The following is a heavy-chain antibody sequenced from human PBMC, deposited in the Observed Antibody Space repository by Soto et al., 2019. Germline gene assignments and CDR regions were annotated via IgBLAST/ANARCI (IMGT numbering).Heavy chain of an antibody. CDR1: GFTFRSFT. Sequence: GGSLRLSCAASGFTFRSFTMNWVRQAPGKGLEWVSTISSNSAYIYYTDALRGRFTISRDNAKNSLHLQMNSLRAEDTAVYYCTRDASRDSSARGWFDPWGPGALDT. J-gene: IGHJ5*02. CDR2: ISSNSAYI. D-gene: IGHD6-13*01. V-gene: IGHV3-21*01. CDR3: TRDASRDSSARGWFDP.